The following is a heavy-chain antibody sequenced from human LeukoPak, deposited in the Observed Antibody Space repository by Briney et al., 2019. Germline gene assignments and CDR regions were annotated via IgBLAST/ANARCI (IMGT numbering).Heavy chain of an antibody. J-gene: IGHJ4*02. CDR3: ANDLGWIQLNLG. Sequence: GGSLRLSCAASGFIFRNYGMNWVRHAPGKGLEWVSGISGHGDITYYADSVKGRFTISRDNSRNTVYLQMNSLRAEDTAVYYCANDLGWIQLNLGRGQGTLVTVSS. D-gene: IGHD5-18*01. V-gene: IGHV3-23*01. CDR2: ISGHGDIT. CDR1: GFIFRNYG.